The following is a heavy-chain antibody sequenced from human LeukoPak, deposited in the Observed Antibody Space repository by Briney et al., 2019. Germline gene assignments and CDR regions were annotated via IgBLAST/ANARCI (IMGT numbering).Heavy chain of an antibody. CDR1: GGSISSYY. V-gene: IGHV4-59*01. CDR3: ARANPIAAAGNGFDY. J-gene: IGHJ4*02. D-gene: IGHD6-13*01. CDR2: IYYSGST. Sequence: SETLSLTCTVSGGSISSYYWSWIRQPPGKGLEWIGYIYYSGSTNYNPSLKSRVTISVDTSKNQFSLKLSSVTAADTAVYYCARANPIAAAGNGFDYWGQGTLVTVSS.